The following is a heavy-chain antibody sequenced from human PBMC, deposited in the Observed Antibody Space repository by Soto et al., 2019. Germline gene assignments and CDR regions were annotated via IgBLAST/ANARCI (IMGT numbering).Heavy chain of an antibody. V-gene: IGHV3-23*01. J-gene: IGHJ4*02. CDR2: ISGSGGST. CDR3: AKETRGSYYWENYFDY. Sequence: GGSLRLSCAASGFTFSSYAMSWVRQAPGKGLEWVSAISGSGGSTYYADSVKGRFTISRDNSKNTLYLQMNSLRAEDTAVYYCAKETRGSYYWENYFDYWGQGTLVTVSS. D-gene: IGHD1-26*01. CDR1: GFTFSSYA.